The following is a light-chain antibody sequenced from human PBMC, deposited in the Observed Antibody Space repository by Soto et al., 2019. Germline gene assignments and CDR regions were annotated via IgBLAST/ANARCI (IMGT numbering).Light chain of an antibody. J-gene: IGLJ1*01. Sequence: QSALTQPASVSGSPGQSITISCSGTSSDIGTYDHVAWFQQFPGKTPKLVIYSVSDRPSGVSYRFSGSKSGNTASLTISGLRADDGAVLYCISYTVGGFYVFETGTRVT. CDR1: SSDIGTYDH. V-gene: IGLV2-14*01. CDR2: SVS. CDR3: ISYTVGGFYV.